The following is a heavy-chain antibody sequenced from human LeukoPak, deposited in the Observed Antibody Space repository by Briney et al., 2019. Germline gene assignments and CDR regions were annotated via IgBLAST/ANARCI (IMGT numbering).Heavy chain of an antibody. CDR1: GFTFSSYI. V-gene: IGHV3-21*01. Sequence: GGSLRLSCAASGFTFSSYIMNWVRQAPGKGLEWVSSISSSSSYIYYADSVKGRFTISRDNAENSLYLQMNSLRAEDTAVYYCARDSPSAYYFDYWGQGTLVTVSS. D-gene: IGHD6-19*01. J-gene: IGHJ4*02. CDR3: ARDSPSAYYFDY. CDR2: ISSSSSYI.